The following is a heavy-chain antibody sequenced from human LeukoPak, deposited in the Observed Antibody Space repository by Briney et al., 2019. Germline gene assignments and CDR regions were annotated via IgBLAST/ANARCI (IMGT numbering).Heavy chain of an antibody. CDR3: ARGIGDY. D-gene: IGHD3-10*01. CDR1: GFSFSSYW. J-gene: IGHJ4*02. Sequence: GGSLRLSCAASGFSFSSYWMHWVRQAPGKGLVWVSRIYSDGSITSYADSVKGRFTISRDNAKNTLYLQVNSLRAEDTAVYYCARGIGDYWGQGTLVTVSS. CDR2: IYSDGSIT. V-gene: IGHV3-74*01.